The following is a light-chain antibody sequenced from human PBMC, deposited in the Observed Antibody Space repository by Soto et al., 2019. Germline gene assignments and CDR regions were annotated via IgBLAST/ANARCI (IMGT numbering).Light chain of an antibody. CDR2: GAS. Sequence: EIVMTQSPATLSVSPGERATLSCRVSQSVSSNLAWYQQKPGQAPRLLIYGASTRATGIPARFSGSGFGTEFTLTISRLQSEDFAVYYCQQYNNWPPWTFGQGTKVDIK. CDR1: QSVSSN. CDR3: QQYNNWPPWT. V-gene: IGKV3-15*01. J-gene: IGKJ1*01.